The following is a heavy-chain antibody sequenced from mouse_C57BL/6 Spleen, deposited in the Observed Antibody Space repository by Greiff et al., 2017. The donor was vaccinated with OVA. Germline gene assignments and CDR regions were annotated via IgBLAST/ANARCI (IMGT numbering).Heavy chain of an antibody. CDR1: GYAFTNYL. CDR2: INPGSGGT. J-gene: IGHJ2*01. CDR3: ARAHYYGSSFYFDY. D-gene: IGHD1-1*01. V-gene: IGHV1-54*01. Sequence: QVQLQQSGAELVRPGTSVKVSCKASGYAFTNYLIEWVKQRPGQGLEWIGVINPGSGGTNYNEKFKGKATLTADKSSSTAYMQLSSLTSEDSAVYFWARAHYYGSSFYFDYWGQGTTLTVSS.